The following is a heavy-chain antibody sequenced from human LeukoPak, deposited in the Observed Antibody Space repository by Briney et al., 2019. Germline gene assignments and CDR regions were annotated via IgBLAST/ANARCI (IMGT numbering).Heavy chain of an antibody. CDR2: IWSDSSAI. J-gene: IGHJ4*02. Sequence: GGSLRLSCAASGFSFGDYSMTWVRQAPGKGLEWLSYIWSDSSAIYYADSVKGRFAISRDNARKSLYLQMNSLRVEDTAIYYCASREGYYYDSSGIALGIWGQGTLVTVSS. CDR1: GFSFGDYS. CDR3: ASREGYYYDSSGIALGI. V-gene: IGHV3-48*01. D-gene: IGHD3-22*01.